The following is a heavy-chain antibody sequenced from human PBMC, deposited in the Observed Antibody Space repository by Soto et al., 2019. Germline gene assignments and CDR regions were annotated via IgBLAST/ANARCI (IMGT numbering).Heavy chain of an antibody. Sequence: ASVKVSCKASGYTFTGYYMHWVRQAPGQGLEWMGWINPNSGGTNYAQKFQGWVTMTRDTSISTAYMELSRLRSDDTAVYYCARGGGNSSPNYYYYYYMDVWGKGTTVTVSS. CDR2: INPNSGGT. J-gene: IGHJ6*03. V-gene: IGHV1-2*04. CDR3: ARGGGNSSPNYYYYYYMDV. CDR1: GYTFTGYY. D-gene: IGHD3-16*01.